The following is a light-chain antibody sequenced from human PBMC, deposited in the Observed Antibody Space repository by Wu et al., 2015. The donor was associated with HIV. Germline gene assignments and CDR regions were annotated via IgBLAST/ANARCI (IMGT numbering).Light chain of an antibody. J-gene: IGKJ2*03. CDR1: QNIETY. Sequence: EIVLTQSPATLSLSPGETVTLSCRASQNIETYLAWYQQIPAQAPRLLIYDASNRATGVPDRFTASGSGTDFTLTISSLKPEDFAVYYCQQRYTGRSFGQGTKLDIK. CDR3: QQRYTGRS. CDR2: DAS. V-gene: IGKV3-11*01.